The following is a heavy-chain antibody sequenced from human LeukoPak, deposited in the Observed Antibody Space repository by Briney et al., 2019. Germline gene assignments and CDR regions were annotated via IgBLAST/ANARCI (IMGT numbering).Heavy chain of an antibody. CDR1: GYTFTGYY. J-gene: IGHJ6*03. V-gene: IGHV1-2*02. CDR2: INPNSGGT. Sequence: GASVKVSCKASGYTFTGYYMHWVRQAPGQGLEWMGWINPNSGGTNYAQKFQGRVTMTRDTSISTAYMELSRLRSDDTAVYFCARNSPPVYDSSDYDSFDYSYFYMDVWAKGPRSPSP. CDR3: ARNSPPVYDSSDYDSFDYSYFYMDV. D-gene: IGHD3-22*01.